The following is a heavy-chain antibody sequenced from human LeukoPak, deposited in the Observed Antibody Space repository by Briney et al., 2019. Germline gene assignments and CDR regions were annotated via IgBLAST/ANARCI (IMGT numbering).Heavy chain of an antibody. CDR3: ARGDDSSGYSFDY. CDR2: IYYSGST. J-gene: IGHJ4*02. D-gene: IGHD3-22*01. Sequence: PSETLSLTCTVSGGSISSSSYYWGWIRQPPGKGLEWIGSIYYSGSTYYNPSLKSRVTISVDTSKNQFSPKLSSVTAADTAVYYCARGDDSSGYSFDYWGQGTLVTVSS. V-gene: IGHV4-39*01. CDR1: GGSISSSSYY.